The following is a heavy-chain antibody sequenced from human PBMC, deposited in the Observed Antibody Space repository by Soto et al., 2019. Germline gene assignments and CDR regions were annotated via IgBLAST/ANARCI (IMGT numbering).Heavy chain of an antibody. J-gene: IGHJ4*02. Sequence: GASVKVSCKASGYTFTSYGISWVRQAPGQGLEWMGWISAYNGNTNYAQKLQGRVTMTTDTSTSTAYMELRSLRSDDTAVYYCARGRRDYIWGSYRYPFDYWGQGTLVTVSS. D-gene: IGHD3-16*02. CDR3: ARGRRDYIWGSYRYPFDY. CDR2: ISAYNGNT. CDR1: GYTFTSYG. V-gene: IGHV1-18*01.